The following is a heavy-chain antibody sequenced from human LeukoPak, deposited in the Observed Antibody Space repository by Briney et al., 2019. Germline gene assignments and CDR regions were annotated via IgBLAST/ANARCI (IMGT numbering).Heavy chain of an antibody. D-gene: IGHD2-8*02. Sequence: PGGSLRLSCAASGFTFSTFAMIRVPQPPGKGLEWVSSIFPSGGEIHYADSVRGRFTISRDNSKSTLSLQMNSLRAEDTAIYYCATYRQVLLPFESWGQGTLVTVSS. CDR3: ATYRQVLLPFES. V-gene: IGHV3-23*01. CDR2: IFPSGGEI. CDR1: GFTFSTFA. J-gene: IGHJ4*02.